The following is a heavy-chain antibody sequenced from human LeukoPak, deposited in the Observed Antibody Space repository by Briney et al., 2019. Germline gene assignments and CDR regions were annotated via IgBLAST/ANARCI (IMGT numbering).Heavy chain of an antibody. V-gene: IGHV3-30*04. Sequence: TGGSLRLSCAASGFTFNSYAMHWVRQAPGKGLEWVAAISYDGSTKYYADSVKGRFTISRDNSENTLHLQMNSLRAEDTAVHFCARRMYSSGWYSEGAFDFWGQGTLVTVSS. J-gene: IGHJ4*02. CDR2: ISYDGSTK. CDR1: GFTFNSYA. CDR3: ARRMYSSGWYSEGAFDF. D-gene: IGHD6-19*01.